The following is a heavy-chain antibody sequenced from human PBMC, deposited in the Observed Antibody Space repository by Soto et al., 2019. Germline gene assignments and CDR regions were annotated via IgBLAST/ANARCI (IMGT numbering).Heavy chain of an antibody. D-gene: IGHD6-19*01. CDR1: GYTLTELS. V-gene: IGHV1-24*01. J-gene: IGHJ4*02. Sequence: ASVKVSCKVSGYTLTELSMHWVRQAPGKGLEWMGGFDPEDGETIYAQKFQGRVTMTEDTSTDTAYMELSSLRSEDTAVYYCATAPLQWLVSPESIERDYWGQGTLVTVSS. CDR2: FDPEDGET. CDR3: ATAPLQWLVSPESIERDY.